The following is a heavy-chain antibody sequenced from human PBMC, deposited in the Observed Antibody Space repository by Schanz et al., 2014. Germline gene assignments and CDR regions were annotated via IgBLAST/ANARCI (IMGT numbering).Heavy chain of an antibody. Sequence: QVQLVQSGTQVKKPGASVKVSCKASGYTLSAYSLHWVRQAPGQGLEWMGKIIPVLNIATYAQRFQGRVTITADKSSDTAYMELNSLNSDDTAVYYCASSGAGYSSSWDFDYWGQGTLVTVSS. D-gene: IGHD6-13*01. CDR3: ASSGAGYSSSWDFDY. CDR2: IIPVLNIA. V-gene: IGHV1-69*09. J-gene: IGHJ4*02. CDR1: GYTLSAYS.